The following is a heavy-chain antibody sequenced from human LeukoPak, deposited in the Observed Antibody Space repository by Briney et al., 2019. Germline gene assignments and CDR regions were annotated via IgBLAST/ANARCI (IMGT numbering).Heavy chain of an antibody. CDR1: GGSISSGGYS. V-gene: IGHV4-30-2*01. CDR3: ARADYVILTGYSYWYFDL. J-gene: IGHJ2*01. D-gene: IGHD3-9*01. CDR2: IYHSGST. Sequence: SQTLSLTCAVSGGSISSGGYSWSWIRQPPGKGLGWIGYIYHSGSTYYNPSLKSRVTISVDRSKNQFSLKLSSVTAADTAVYYCARADYVILTGYSYWYFDLWGRGTLVTVSS.